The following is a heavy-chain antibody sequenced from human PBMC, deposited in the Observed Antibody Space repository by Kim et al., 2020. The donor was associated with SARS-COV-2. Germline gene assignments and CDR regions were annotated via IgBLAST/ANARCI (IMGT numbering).Heavy chain of an antibody. CDR3: ARDVFGWGFDP. V-gene: IGHV3-21*01. J-gene: IGHJ5*02. Sequence: GGSLRLSCAASGFTFSSYSMNWVRQAPGKGLEWVSSISSSSSYIYYADSVKGRFTISRDNAKNSLYLQMNSLRAEDTAVYYCARDVFGWGFDPWGQGTLVTVSS. D-gene: IGHD3-10*01. CDR2: ISSSSSYI. CDR1: GFTFSSYS.